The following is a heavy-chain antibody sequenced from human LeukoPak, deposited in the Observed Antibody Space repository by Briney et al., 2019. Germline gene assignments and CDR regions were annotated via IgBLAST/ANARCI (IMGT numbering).Heavy chain of an antibody. CDR2: ISGSGGST. J-gene: IGHJ4*02. Sequence: GGSLRLSCAASGFTFSSYAMSWVRQAPGKGLEWVSAISGSGGSTYYADSVKGRFTISRDNSKNTLYLQMNSLRAEDTAVYYCAKDMRLGVTIFGVVIPYYFDYWGQGTLVTVSS. CDR3: AKDMRLGVTIFGVVIPYYFDY. V-gene: IGHV3-23*01. D-gene: IGHD3-3*01. CDR1: GFTFSSYA.